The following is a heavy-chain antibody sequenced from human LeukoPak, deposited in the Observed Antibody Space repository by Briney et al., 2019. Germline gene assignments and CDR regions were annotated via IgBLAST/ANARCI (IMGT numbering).Heavy chain of an antibody. D-gene: IGHD3-22*01. CDR1: GGSMSGSY. J-gene: IGHJ4*02. CDR3: ARHGTYYYDSSGYYYFDY. CDR2: IHYTGST. Sequence: PSETLSLTCTVSGGSMSGSYWSWTRQPPGKGLEWIGSIHYTGSTNYNPSLKSRVTISVDTSKNQFSLKLSSVTAADTAVYYCARHGTYYYDSSGYYYFDYWGQGTLVTVSS. V-gene: IGHV4-59*08.